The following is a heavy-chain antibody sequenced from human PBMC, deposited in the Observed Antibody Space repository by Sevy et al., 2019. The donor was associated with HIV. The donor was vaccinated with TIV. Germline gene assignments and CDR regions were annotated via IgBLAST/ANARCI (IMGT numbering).Heavy chain of an antibody. V-gene: IGHV3-21*01. CDR3: ARGHTGIAVTFPNWFDP. D-gene: IGHD6-19*01. CDR2: ISGSRTYI. CDR1: GFTFNSYS. Sequence: GGSLRLSCATSGFTFNSYSMNWVRQAPGKGLEWVSSISGSRTYIYYADSVKGRFTISRDNAKNSLHLQMNNLRAEDTAVYYCARGHTGIAVTFPNWFDPWGQGTLVTVSS. J-gene: IGHJ5*02.